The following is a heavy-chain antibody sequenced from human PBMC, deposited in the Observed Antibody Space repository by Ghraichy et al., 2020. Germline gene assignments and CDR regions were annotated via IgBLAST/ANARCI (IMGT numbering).Heavy chain of an antibody. CDR3: ARGNYVFNL. D-gene: IGHD1-7*01. V-gene: IGHV3-48*03. Sequence: GGSLRLSCSASGFTFSAHEMNWVRQAPGKRLEWLAFITDNGGTVYYSDSVKGRFTISRDNTNNSVFVRLTDLRAEDTALYFCARGNYVFNLWGRGTPVTVSS. CDR2: ITDNGGTV. J-gene: IGHJ5*02. CDR1: GFTFSAHE.